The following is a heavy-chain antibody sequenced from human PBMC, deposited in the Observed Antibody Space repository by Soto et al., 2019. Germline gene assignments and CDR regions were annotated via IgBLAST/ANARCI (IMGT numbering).Heavy chain of an antibody. CDR2: ISASGATS. Sequence: PGGSLRLSCGASGFTFNNYAMTWVRQPPGKGLEWVSTISASGATSYYADSVKGRFTISRDTSKNSLYLQMNSLRADDAAEYYCAKGGWSSPFDYWGQGTPVTVS. CDR3: AKGGWSSPFDY. J-gene: IGHJ4*02. CDR1: GFTFNNYA. V-gene: IGHV3-23*01. D-gene: IGHD3-10*01.